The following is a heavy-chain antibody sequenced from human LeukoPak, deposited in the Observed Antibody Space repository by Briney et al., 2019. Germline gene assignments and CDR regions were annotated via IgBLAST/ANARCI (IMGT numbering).Heavy chain of an antibody. V-gene: IGHV4-59*12. CDR2: IYYSGST. Sequence: SETLSLTCTVSGGSISSYYWSWIRQPPGKGLQWIGYIYYSGSTNYNPSLKSRVTMSVDTSKNQFSLKLSSVTTADTAVYYCAREGVMRAYYYYYYMDVWGKGTTVTVSS. CDR3: AREGVMRAYYYYYYMDV. CDR1: GGSISSYY. J-gene: IGHJ6*03. D-gene: IGHD3-16*01.